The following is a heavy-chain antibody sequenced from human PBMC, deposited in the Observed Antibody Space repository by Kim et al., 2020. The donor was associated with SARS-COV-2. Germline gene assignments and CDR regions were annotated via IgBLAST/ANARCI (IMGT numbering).Heavy chain of an antibody. CDR1: GYTFTNYG. CDR3: ARLGVGYGQMHI. Sequence: ASVKVSCKASGYTFTNYGVNWVRQAPGQGLEWMGWINTNTENPTYGQGFTGRFVFSFDTSVSTAYLQISSLRSDDTAVYYCARLGVGYGQMHIWGNGTTVTVSS. CDR2: INTNTENP. J-gene: IGHJ6*04. V-gene: IGHV7-4-1*02. D-gene: IGHD3-3*01.